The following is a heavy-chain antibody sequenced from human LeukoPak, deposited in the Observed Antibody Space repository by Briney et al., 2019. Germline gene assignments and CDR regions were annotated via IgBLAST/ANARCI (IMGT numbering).Heavy chain of an antibody. V-gene: IGHV4-31*03. CDR3: ARDSVGYCSSTSCYDDYYYGMDI. CDR1: GGSISSGGYY. D-gene: IGHD2-2*01. J-gene: IGHJ6*02. Sequence: SQTLSLTCTVSGGSISSGGYYWSWIRQHPGKGLEWIGYIYYSGSTYYNPSLKCRVTISVDTSKNQFSLKLSSVTAADTAVYYCARDSVGYCSSTSCYDDYYYGMDIWGQGTTVTVSS. CDR2: IYYSGST.